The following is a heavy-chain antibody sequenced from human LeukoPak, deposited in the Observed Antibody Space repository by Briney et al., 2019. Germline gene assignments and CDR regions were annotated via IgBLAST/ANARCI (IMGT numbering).Heavy chain of an antibody. J-gene: IGHJ4*02. Sequence: PSETLSLTCAVYGGSFSGYYWSWIRQPPGKGLEWIGEINHSGSTNYNPSLKSRVTISVDTSKNQFSLKLSSVTAADTAVYYCARGERYFDWLLYRKQYFDYWGQGTLVTVSS. D-gene: IGHD3-9*01. CDR3: ARGERYFDWLLYRKQYFDY. V-gene: IGHV4-34*01. CDR2: INHSGST. CDR1: GGSFSGYY.